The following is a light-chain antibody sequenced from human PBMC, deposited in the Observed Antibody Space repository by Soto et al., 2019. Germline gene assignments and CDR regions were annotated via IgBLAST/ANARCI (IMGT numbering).Light chain of an antibody. Sequence: ETFLTHSAGALSLSPGERGTLSCRASQSVTSTYLAWYQQKPGQAPRLLIYGASSRATGIPDRFSVSASATDFTLTIRSLQSEDFAVYYRQQYDSSPWTFGQGTKVDIK. V-gene: IGKV3-20*01. CDR3: QQYDSSPWT. CDR1: QSVTSTY. J-gene: IGKJ1*01. CDR2: GAS.